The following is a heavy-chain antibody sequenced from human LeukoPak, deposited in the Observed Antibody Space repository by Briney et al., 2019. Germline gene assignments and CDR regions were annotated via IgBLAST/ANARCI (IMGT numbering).Heavy chain of an antibody. CDR1: DGSINTPNYY. J-gene: IGHJ5*02. CDR3: ARRLSRHQRTP. D-gene: IGHD2-2*01. V-gene: IGHV4-39*07. Sequence: SETLSLTCTVSDGSINTPNYYWGWIRQPPGKGLEWIGNIFYRGSTYYGPSLKSRVTISLDTSKNQFSLKLSSVTAADTAVYYCARRLSRHQRTPWGQGTLVTVSS. CDR2: IFYRGST.